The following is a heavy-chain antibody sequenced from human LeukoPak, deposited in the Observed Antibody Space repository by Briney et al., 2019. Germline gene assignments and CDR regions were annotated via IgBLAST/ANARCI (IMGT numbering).Heavy chain of an antibody. J-gene: IGHJ4*02. D-gene: IGHD6-19*01. V-gene: IGHV4-61*02. Sequence: SQTLSLTCTVSGGSISSGSYDWSWIRQPAGKGLEWIGRIYTSGSTNYNPSLKSRVTISVDTSKNQFSLTLSSVTAADTAVYYCASEGIAVAGSDYWGQGTLVTVSS. CDR2: IYTSGST. CDR1: GGSISSGSYD. CDR3: ASEGIAVAGSDY.